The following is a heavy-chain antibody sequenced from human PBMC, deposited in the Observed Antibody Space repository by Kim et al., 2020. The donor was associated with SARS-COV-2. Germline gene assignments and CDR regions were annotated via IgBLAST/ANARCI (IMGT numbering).Heavy chain of an antibody. V-gene: IGHV3-23*01. CDR3: AKDLSYSSGWYRGDY. J-gene: IGHJ4*02. CDR2: ISGSGGST. D-gene: IGHD6-19*01. CDR1: GFTFSSYA. Sequence: GGSLRLSCAASGFTFSSYAMSWVRQAPGKGLEWVSAISGSGGSTYYADSVKGRFTISRDNSKNTLYLQMNSLRAEDTAVYYCAKDLSYSSGWYRGDYWGQGTLVTVSS.